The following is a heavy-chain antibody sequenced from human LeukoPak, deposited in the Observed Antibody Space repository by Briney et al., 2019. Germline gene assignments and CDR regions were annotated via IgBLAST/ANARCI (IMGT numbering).Heavy chain of an antibody. J-gene: IGHJ4*02. CDR3: ASSSSSWYQLDY. D-gene: IGHD6-13*01. CDR2: ISSSSSYI. CDR1: GFTFSSYA. V-gene: IGHV3-21*01. Sequence: PGGSLRLSCAASGFTFSSYAMSWVRQAPGKGLEWVSSISSSSSYIYYADSVKGRFTISGDNAKNSLYLQMNSLRAEDTAVYYCASSSSSWYQLDYWGQGTLVTVSS.